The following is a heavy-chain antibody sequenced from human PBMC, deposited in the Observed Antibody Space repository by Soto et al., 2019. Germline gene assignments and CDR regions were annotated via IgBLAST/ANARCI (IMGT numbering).Heavy chain of an antibody. D-gene: IGHD1-7*01. J-gene: IGHJ5*02. V-gene: IGHV4-59*01. CDR3: ARDLGDQNCENYRDGFDP. CDR1: GGSISTYY. CDR2: IYYSGST. Sequence: PSETLSLTCTVSGGSISTYYWSWIRQPPGKGLEWIGHIYYSGSTNYNPSLKSRVTISVDTSKSQFSLKLNSVTAADTAVYYCARDLGDQNCENYRDGFDPWGQGTLVTVSS.